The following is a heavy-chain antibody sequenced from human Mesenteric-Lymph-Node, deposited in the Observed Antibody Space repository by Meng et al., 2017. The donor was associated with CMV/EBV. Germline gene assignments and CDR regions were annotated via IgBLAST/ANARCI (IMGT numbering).Heavy chain of an antibody. D-gene: IGHD4-23*01. CDR2: MNPNSGNT. Sequence: ASVKVSCKASGYTFTRYAINWVRQATGQGLEWMGWMNPNSGNTGYAQKFQGRVTMTRNTSISTAYMELSSLRSEDTAVYYCARGARNGGAFDIWGQGTMVTVSS. J-gene: IGHJ3*02. CDR1: GYTFTRYA. V-gene: IGHV1-8*01. CDR3: ARGARNGGAFDI.